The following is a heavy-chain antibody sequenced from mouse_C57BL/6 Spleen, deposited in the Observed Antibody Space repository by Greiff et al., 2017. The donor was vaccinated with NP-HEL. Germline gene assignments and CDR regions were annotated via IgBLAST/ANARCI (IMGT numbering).Heavy chain of an antibody. CDR2: IYPRSGNT. J-gene: IGHJ1*03. CDR3: ARPPLYYGSSYGYFDV. V-gene: IGHV1-81*01. CDR1: GYTFTSYG. D-gene: IGHD1-1*01. Sequence: VQLQQSGAELARPGASVKLSCKASGYTFTSYGISWVKQRTGQGLEWIGEIYPRSGNTYYNEKFKGKATLTADKSSSTAYMELRSLTSEDSAVYFCARPPLYYGSSYGYFDVWGTGTTVTVSS.